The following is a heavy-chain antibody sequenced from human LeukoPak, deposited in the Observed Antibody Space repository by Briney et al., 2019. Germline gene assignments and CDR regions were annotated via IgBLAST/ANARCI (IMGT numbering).Heavy chain of an antibody. Sequence: GSLRLSWAASGLTFSTFPMTWVRQAPGKGVGWVSAVSAGGGDTYYADSVKGRFTISRDNSKNTLYLQMNSLRADDTAVYYCAKDRGYWGQGTLVTVSS. V-gene: IGHV3-23*01. CDR1: GLTFSTFP. CDR3: AKDRGY. CDR2: VSAGGGDT. J-gene: IGHJ4*02.